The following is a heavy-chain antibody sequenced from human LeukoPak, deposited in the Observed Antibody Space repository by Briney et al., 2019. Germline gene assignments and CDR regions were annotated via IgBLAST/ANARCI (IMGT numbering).Heavy chain of an antibody. CDR2: IYTSGST. J-gene: IGHJ4*02. D-gene: IGHD6-13*01. CDR1: GVSVTSYY. V-gene: IGHV4-4*07. CDR3: ARFTKDSSSSSGYYFDY. Sequence: PSETLSLTCTVSGVSVTSYYWSWLRQPAGKGLEWIGRIYTSGSTSYNPSLRSRLTMSVDTSKNQFSLNLSSVTAADTAVYYCARFTKDSSSSSGYYFDYWAREPWSPSPQ.